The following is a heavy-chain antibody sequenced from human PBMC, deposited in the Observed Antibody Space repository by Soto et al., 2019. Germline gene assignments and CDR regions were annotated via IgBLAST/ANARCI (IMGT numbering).Heavy chain of an antibody. J-gene: IGHJ4*02. CDR3: ARRAGWYAVHS. CDR2: VFHTGTP. D-gene: IGHD6-19*01. CDR1: RDPVSSPYY. V-gene: IGHV4-4*02. Sequence: QVQLQESGPGLVKPSGTLSLTCAVSRDPVSSPYYWGWVRQPPGKGLEWIGEVFHTGTPSYNPSLRSRVTISMDKSNNQFSLDLSSVTAADTAVYYCARRAGWYAVHSWGPGTLVIVSS.